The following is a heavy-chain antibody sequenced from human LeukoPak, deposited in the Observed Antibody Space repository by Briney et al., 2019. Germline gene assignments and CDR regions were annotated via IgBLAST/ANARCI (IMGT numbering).Heavy chain of an antibody. CDR3: TRSTGWYNYFDY. Sequence: GGSLRLSCAASGFTFSSYWMHWVRQAPGEGLEWVSGITWNSGSIAYADSVKGRFSISRDNAKNSLYLQMNSLTADDVAFYYCTRSTGWYNYFDYWGQGALVTVSS. CDR1: GFTFSSYW. D-gene: IGHD6-19*01. CDR2: ITWNSGSI. J-gene: IGHJ4*02. V-gene: IGHV3-9*03.